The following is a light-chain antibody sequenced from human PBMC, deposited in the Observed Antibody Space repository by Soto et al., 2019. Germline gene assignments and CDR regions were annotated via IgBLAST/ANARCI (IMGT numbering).Light chain of an antibody. CDR2: RNS. J-gene: IGLJ1*01. CDR1: SSKIGTNY. V-gene: IGLV1-47*01. CDR3: ATWDDRLNGQV. Sequence: QSVLTQPPPASGTPGQRVTVSCSGSSSKIGTNYVYWYQQLPGTAPTLLIYRNSQRPSGVPDRFSGSKSGTSASLAISGLRSEDEADYYCATWDDRLNGQVFGTGTKVTVL.